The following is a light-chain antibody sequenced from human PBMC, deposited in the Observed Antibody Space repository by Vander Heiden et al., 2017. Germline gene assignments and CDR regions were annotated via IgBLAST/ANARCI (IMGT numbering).Light chain of an antibody. CDR3: QQSDSTQT. V-gene: IGKV1-39*01. J-gene: IGKJ1*01. Sequence: DIQMTQSPSSLSASVGDRVTITCRASQSISSYLNWYQQKPGKAPKLLIYAASSLQSGVPSRFSGSGSGTDFTLTISSLQPEDFATYYCQQSDSTQTFGQGTKVEIK. CDR1: QSISSY. CDR2: AAS.